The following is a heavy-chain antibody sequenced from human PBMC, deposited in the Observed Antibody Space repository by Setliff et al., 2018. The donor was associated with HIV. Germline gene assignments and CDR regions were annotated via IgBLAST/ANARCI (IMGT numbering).Heavy chain of an antibody. CDR3: AVRHYGA. CDR2: IYADGST. J-gene: IGHJ4*02. V-gene: IGHV3-66*01. D-gene: IGHD4-17*01. CDR1: GFNFDDYG. Sequence: GGSLRLSCAASGFNFDDYGMRWARQVPGKGLEYVSLIYADGSTYYADSVKGRFTISRDSSKNTLFLQMDSLRVEDTAVYYCAVRHYGAWGQGTLVTVSS.